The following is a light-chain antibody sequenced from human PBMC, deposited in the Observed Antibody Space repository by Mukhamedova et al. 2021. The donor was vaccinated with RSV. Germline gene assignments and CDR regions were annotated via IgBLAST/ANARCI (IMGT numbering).Light chain of an antibody. V-gene: IGKV1-5*03. CDR2: KAS. CDR3: QQYNSYSWT. J-gene: IGKJ1*01. Sequence: WYQRRVHGKAPKLLIHKASNLEAGVPPRFSGSGSGTEFTLTISSLQPDEFATYYCQQYNSYSWTFGQGTKVDIK.